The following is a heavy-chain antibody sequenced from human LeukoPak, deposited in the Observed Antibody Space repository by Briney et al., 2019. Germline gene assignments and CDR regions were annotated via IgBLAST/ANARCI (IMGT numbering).Heavy chain of an antibody. CDR3: AKGPNYGSGSYYSRY. CDR2: ISGSGGST. D-gene: IGHD3-10*01. CDR1: GFTLSSYA. V-gene: IGHV3-23*01. J-gene: IGHJ4*02. Sequence: GGSLRLSCAASGFTLSSYAMSWVRQPPGKGLEWVSAISGSGGSTYYADSVKGRFTISRDNSKNTLYLQMNSLRAEDTAVYYCAKGPNYGSGSYYSRYWGQGTLVTVSS.